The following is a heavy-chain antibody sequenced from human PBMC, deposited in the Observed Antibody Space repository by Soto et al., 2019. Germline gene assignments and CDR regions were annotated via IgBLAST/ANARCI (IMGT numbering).Heavy chain of an antibody. Sequence: EVQLVESGGDMVQPGGSLRLSCVASGITLSSHEVTWVRQAPGKGLEWLTYISNSGSTKHYADSVKGRFTVSRDNAKTSVFLQINTLRAEDTAIYCCGRVDLGDALDYWGQGTLVTVSS. CDR1: GITLSSHE. J-gene: IGHJ4*02. D-gene: IGHD2-21*02. CDR2: ISNSGSTK. CDR3: GRVDLGDALDY. V-gene: IGHV3-48*03.